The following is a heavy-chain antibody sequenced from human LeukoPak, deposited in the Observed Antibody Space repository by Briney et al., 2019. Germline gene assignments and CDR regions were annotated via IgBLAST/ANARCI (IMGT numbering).Heavy chain of an antibody. V-gene: IGHV1-69*13. CDR3: ARHGGILWFGELLPYYYYMDV. CDR2: LIPIFGTA. Sequence: SVKVSCKASGGTFSSYAISWVRQAPGQGLEWMGGLIPIFGTANYAQKFQGRVTITADESTSTAYMELSSLRSEDTAVYYCARHGGILWFGELLPYYYYMDVWGKGTTVTVS. J-gene: IGHJ6*03. CDR1: GGTFSSYA. D-gene: IGHD3-10*01.